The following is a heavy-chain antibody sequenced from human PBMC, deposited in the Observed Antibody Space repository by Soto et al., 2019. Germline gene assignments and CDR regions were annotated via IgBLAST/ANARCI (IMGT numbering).Heavy chain of an antibody. Sequence: HPGGSLRLSCAASGFTFSSYGMHWVRQAPGKGLEWVAVISYDGSNKYYADSVKGRFTISRDNSKNTLYLQMNSLRAEDTAVYYCAKERVPAALGANYYYYMDVWGKGTTITVSS. V-gene: IGHV3-30*18. CDR2: ISYDGSNK. CDR1: GFTFSSYG. D-gene: IGHD2-2*01. CDR3: AKERVPAALGANYYYYMDV. J-gene: IGHJ6*03.